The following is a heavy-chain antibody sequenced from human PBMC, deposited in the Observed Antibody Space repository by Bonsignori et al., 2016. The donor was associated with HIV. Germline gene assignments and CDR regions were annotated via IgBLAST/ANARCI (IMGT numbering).Heavy chain of an antibody. J-gene: IGHJ4*02. CDR3: ASRCSSTSCHDFDY. Sequence: RQAPGKGLEWIGEINHSGSTNYNPSLKSRVTISVDTSKNQFSLKLSSVTAADTAVYYCASRCSSTSCHDFDYWGQGTLVTVSS. V-gene: IGHV4-34*01. D-gene: IGHD2-2*01. CDR2: INHSGST.